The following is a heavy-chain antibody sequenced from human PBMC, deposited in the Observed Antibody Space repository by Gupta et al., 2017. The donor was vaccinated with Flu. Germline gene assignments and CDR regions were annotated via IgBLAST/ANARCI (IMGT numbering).Heavy chain of an antibody. D-gene: IGHD2-2*02. V-gene: IGHV1-2*06. CDR3: AREKYCSTASCYRWFDP. CDR2: INPHSGST. CDR1: GYTFTAYY. Sequence: QVQLVQSGAEVKKPGASVKVSCKVSGYTFTAYYIHWVRQAPGQGLEWMGRINPHSGSTNYEQKFQGRGTMTMDTSISTAYMDLSRLRSDDTAVYYCAREKYCSTASCYRWFDPWGQGTLVTVSS. J-gene: IGHJ5*02.